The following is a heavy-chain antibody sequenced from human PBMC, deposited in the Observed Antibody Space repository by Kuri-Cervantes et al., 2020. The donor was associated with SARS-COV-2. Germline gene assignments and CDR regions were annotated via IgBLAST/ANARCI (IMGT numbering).Heavy chain of an antibody. CDR2: ISGSGGST. CDR1: GFTFSSYA. J-gene: IGHJ3*02. Sequence: GESLKISCAASGFTFSSYAMSWVRQAPGKGLEWVSAISGSGGSTYYADSVKGRFTISRDNSKNTLYLQMNSLRAEDTAVYYCAKVDLGRDGYNSQFSGAFDIWGQGTMVTVSS. CDR3: AKVDLGRDGYNSQFSGAFDI. V-gene: IGHV3-23*01. D-gene: IGHD5-24*01.